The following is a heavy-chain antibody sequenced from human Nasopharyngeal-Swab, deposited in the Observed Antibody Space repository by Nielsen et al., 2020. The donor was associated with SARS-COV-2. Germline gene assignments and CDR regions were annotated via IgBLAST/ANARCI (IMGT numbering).Heavy chain of an antibody. Sequence: GGSLRLSCAASGFTFSSYGMHWVRQAPGKGLEWVSSISSSSSYIYYADSVKGRFTISRDNAKNSLYLQMNSLRDEDTAVYYCARDGTGYYTYFQHWGQGTLVTVSS. V-gene: IGHV3-21*01. CDR2: ISSSSSYI. CDR3: ARDGTGYYTYFQH. CDR1: GFTFSSYG. J-gene: IGHJ1*01. D-gene: IGHD3/OR15-3a*01.